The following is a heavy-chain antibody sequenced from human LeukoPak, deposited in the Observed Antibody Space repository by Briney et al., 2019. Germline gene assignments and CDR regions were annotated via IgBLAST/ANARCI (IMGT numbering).Heavy chain of an antibody. CDR1: GGTFSSYA. CDR3: ARDLEAVASWNYYYY. Sequence: SVKVSCKASGGTFSSYAISWVRQAPGQGLEWMGGIIPIFGTANYAQKFQGRVTITADESTSTAYMELSSLRSEDTAVYYCARDLEAVASWNYYYYWGQGTLVTVSS. J-gene: IGHJ4*02. V-gene: IGHV1-69*01. D-gene: IGHD1-1*01. CDR2: IIPIFGTA.